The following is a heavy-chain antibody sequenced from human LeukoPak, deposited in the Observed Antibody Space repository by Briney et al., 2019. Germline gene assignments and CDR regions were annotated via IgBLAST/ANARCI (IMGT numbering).Heavy chain of an antibody. J-gene: IGHJ5*02. D-gene: IGHD6-13*01. CDR2: ISGSGGST. Sequence: GGSLRLSCAASGFTFSSYAMSWVREAPGKGLEWVSAISGSGGSTYYADSVKGRFTISRDNSKNTLYLQMNSLRAEDTAVYYRAKDRWQQLVAFWFDPWGQGTLVTVSS. V-gene: IGHV3-23*01. CDR3: AKDRWQQLVAFWFDP. CDR1: GFTFSSYA.